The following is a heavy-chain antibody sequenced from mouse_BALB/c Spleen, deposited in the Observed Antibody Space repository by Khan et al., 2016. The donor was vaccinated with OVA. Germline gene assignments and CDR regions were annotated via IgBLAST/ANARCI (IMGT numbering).Heavy chain of an antibody. Sequence: EVELVESGGGLVQPGGSLKLSCAASGFTFSSYGMSWVRQTPDKRLELVATINSNGGSTYYPDSVKGRFTISRDNAKNTLYLQMSSLKSEDTAMYYGEQMARTINWGQGTTLTVSS. V-gene: IGHV5-6-3*01. J-gene: IGHJ2*01. CDR1: GFTFSSYG. CDR3: EQMARTIN. CDR2: INSNGGST.